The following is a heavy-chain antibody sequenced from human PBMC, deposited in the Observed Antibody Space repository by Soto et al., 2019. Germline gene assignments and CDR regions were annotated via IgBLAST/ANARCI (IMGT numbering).Heavy chain of an antibody. D-gene: IGHD3-22*01. CDR1: GYTFTGYY. CDR2: INPNSGGT. J-gene: IGHJ6*02. Sequence: ASVKVSCKASGYTFTGYYMHWVRQAPGQGLEWMGWINPNSGGTNYAQKFQGWVTMTRDTSISTAYMELSRLRSDDTAVYYCARAAYYYDSSGSWYGMDVWGQGTTVTVSS. CDR3: ARAAYYYDSSGSWYGMDV. V-gene: IGHV1-2*04.